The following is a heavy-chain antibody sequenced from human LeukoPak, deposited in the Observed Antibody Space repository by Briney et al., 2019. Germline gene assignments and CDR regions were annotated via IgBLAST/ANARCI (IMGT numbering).Heavy chain of an antibody. Sequence: SETLSLTCAVSGGSISSYYWSWIRQPPGKGLEWIGYIYYSGSTNYNPSLKSRVTISVDTSKNQFSLKLSSVTAADTAVYYCARDHYYDSSGYSTNAFDIWGQGTMVTVSS. CDR3: ARDHYYDSSGYSTNAFDI. D-gene: IGHD3-22*01. J-gene: IGHJ3*02. V-gene: IGHV4-59*01. CDR2: IYYSGST. CDR1: GGSISSYY.